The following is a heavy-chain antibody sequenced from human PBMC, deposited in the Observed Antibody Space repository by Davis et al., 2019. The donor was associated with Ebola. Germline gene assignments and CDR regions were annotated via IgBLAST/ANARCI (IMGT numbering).Heavy chain of an antibody. Sequence: SVKVSCKASGGTFSSYAISWVRQAPGQGLEWMGRIIPILGIANYAQRFQGRVTITADKSTSTAYMELSSLRSEDTAVYYCARDDGGNSYYYYGMDVWGQGTTVTVSS. D-gene: IGHD4-23*01. CDR2: IIPILGIA. CDR3: ARDDGGNSYYYYGMDV. J-gene: IGHJ6*02. CDR1: GGTFSSYA. V-gene: IGHV1-69*04.